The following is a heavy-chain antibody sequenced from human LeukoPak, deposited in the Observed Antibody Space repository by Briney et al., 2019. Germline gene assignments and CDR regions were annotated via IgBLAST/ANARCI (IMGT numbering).Heavy chain of an antibody. J-gene: IGHJ4*02. D-gene: IGHD3-10*01. CDR2: INHSGST. V-gene: IGHV4-34*01. CDR3: ARGRSYYYGSGSSPFDY. CDR1: GGSFSGYY. Sequence: SETLSLTCAVYGGSFSGYYWSGIRQPPGKGLEWIGEINHSGSTNYNPSLKSRVTISVDTSKNQFSLKLSSVAGADTAVYYCARGRSYYYGSGSSPFDYWGQGTLVTVSS.